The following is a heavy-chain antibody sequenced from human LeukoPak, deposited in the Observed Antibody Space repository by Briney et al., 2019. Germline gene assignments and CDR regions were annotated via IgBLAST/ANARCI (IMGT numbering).Heavy chain of an antibody. CDR1: GGSISGYY. V-gene: IGHV4-59*08. CDR2: IFYSGNT. Sequence: KPSETLSLTCTVSGGSISGYYWSWIRQPPGQGLEWIGYIFYSGNTNYNPTLKSRVTISVDTSENQFSLRLSSVTAADTAEYFCARQASWLPYFDLWGRGTLVAVSS. D-gene: IGHD6-13*01. J-gene: IGHJ2*01. CDR3: ARQASWLPYFDL.